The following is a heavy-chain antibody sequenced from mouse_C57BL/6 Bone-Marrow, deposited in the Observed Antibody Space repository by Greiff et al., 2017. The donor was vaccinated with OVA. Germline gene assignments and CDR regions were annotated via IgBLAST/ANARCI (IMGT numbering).Heavy chain of an antibody. CDR1: GYTFTSYG. Sequence: QVQLQQSGAELARPGASVKLSCKASGYTFTSYGISWVKQRAGQGLEWIGEIYPRSGNTYYNEKFKGKATLTADKSSSTAYMELRSLTSEDSAVYFCASQTGSSWYFDVWGTGTTVTVSS. CDR2: IYPRSGNT. D-gene: IGHD4-1*01. CDR3: ASQTGSSWYFDV. V-gene: IGHV1-81*01. J-gene: IGHJ1*03.